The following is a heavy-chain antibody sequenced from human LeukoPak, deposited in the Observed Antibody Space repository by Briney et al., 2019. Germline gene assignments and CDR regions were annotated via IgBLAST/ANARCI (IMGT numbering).Heavy chain of an antibody. CDR1: GGSISSYY. CDR2: IYYSGST. J-gene: IGHJ4*02. V-gene: IGHV4-59*08. CDR3: ARQNDYGDQYFDY. Sequence: SETLSLTCTVSGGSISSYYWSWIRQPPGKGLEWIGYIYYSGSTNYNPSLKSRVTISVDTSKNQFSLKLSSVTAADTAVYYCARQNDYGDQYFDYWGQGTLVTVSS. D-gene: IGHD4-17*01.